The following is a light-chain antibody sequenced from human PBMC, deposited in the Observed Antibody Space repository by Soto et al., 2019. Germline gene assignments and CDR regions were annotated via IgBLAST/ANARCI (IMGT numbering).Light chain of an antibody. CDR1: TSDVGAYNY. J-gene: IGLJ1*01. V-gene: IGLV2-11*01. Sequence: QSALTQPRSVSDSPGQSVAISCTGTTSDVGAYNYVSWYQQHPGKAPKLMMYDVSNRPSGVPDRFSGSKSGNTASLTISGLQAEDEAEYYCCSYVGSYTYVFGTGTKVTVL. CDR3: CSYVGSYTYV. CDR2: DVS.